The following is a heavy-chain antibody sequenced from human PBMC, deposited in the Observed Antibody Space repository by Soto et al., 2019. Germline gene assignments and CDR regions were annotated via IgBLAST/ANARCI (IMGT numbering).Heavy chain of an antibody. Sequence: QVQLQESGPGLVKASQTLSLSCSVSGRSVNSAGFYWTWIRQRPGKGLEWIGYIYYGGRTYYSPSLQSRATISVDTSDNKFSLRLNSVTAADTVVYYCARGIFLATAAAYFDFWGQGILVTVSS. CDR2: IYYGGRT. J-gene: IGHJ4*02. V-gene: IGHV4-31*03. D-gene: IGHD6-13*01. CDR1: GRSVNSAGFY. CDR3: ARGIFLATAAAYFDF.